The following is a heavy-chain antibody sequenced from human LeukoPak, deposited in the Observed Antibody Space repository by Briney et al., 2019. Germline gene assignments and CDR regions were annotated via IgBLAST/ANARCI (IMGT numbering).Heavy chain of an antibody. CDR3: AKKSREPHGPDAFDI. V-gene: IGHV3-23*01. J-gene: IGHJ3*02. Sequence: GGSLRLSCTASGFTFSSYAMSWVRQAPGKGLEWVSAISGSGGSTYYADSVKGRFTISRDNSKNTLYLQMNSLRAEDTAVYYCAKKSREPHGPDAFDIWGQGTMVTVSS. CDR2: ISGSGGST. CDR1: GFTFSSYA. D-gene: IGHD1-26*01.